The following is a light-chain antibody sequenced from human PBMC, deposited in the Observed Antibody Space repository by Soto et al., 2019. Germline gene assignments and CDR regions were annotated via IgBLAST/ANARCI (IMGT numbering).Light chain of an antibody. J-gene: IGKJ1*01. Sequence: EILMPQSAATLSLSPGERDPLSCRASQSVSSNLAWYQQKPGQAPRLLIYGASTMATGIPARFSGSGSGTEFTLTISSLQSEDFAVYYCQQYNNWPQTVGQGTKVEI. CDR3: QQYNNWPQT. V-gene: IGKV3-15*01. CDR1: QSVSSN. CDR2: GAS.